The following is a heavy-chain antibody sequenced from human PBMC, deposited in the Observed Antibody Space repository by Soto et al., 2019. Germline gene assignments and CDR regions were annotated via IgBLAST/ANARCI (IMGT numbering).Heavy chain of an antibody. J-gene: IGHJ6*02. CDR1: GGTFSSYA. CDR3: ARVNGASRSSWYNYYYGMDV. CDR2: IIPIFGTA. Sequence: QVQLVQSGAEVKKPGSSVKVSCKASGGTFSSYAISWVRQAPGQGLEWMGGIIPIFGTANYAQKFQGRVTITADESTSTAYMELSSLRSEDTAVYYCARVNGASRSSWYNYYYGMDVWGQGTTVTVSS. D-gene: IGHD6-13*01. V-gene: IGHV1-69*01.